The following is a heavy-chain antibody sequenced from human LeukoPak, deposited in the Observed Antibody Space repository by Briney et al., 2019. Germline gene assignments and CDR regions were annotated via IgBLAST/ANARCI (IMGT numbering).Heavy chain of an antibody. J-gene: IGHJ4*02. CDR1: GYTFTSYY. V-gene: IGHV1-2*06. CDR2: INLRSGGT. Sequence: ASVKVSCKASGYTFTSYYMHWVRQAPGQGLEWMGRINLRSGGTNYAQKFQGRVTVTRDTSISTVYMELSRLRSDDTAVYYCRMVTTGDYWGQGTLVTVSS. D-gene: IGHD4-23*01. CDR3: RMVTTGDY.